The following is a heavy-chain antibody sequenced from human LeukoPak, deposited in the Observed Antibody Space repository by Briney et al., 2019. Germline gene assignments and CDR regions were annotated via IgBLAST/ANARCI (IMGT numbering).Heavy chain of an antibody. Sequence: GGSLRLSCAASGFTFSSYATSWVRQAPGKGLEWVSTISNSGSSTYYADSVRGRLTISRDNSKNTLYLQMNSLRAEDTAVYYCAKLTEPDWGQGTLVTVSS. V-gene: IGHV3-23*01. CDR3: AKLTEPD. CDR1: GFTFSSYA. J-gene: IGHJ4*02. CDR2: ISNSGSST.